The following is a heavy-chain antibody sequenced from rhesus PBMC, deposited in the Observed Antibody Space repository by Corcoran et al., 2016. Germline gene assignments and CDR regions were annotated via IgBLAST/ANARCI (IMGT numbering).Heavy chain of an antibody. D-gene: IGHD6S26*01. CDR2: INGNSGNT. J-gene: IGHJ4*01. CDR3: ASQPYTSGWSGIDY. V-gene: IGHV4-80*01. CDR1: GGSFSRSW. Sequence: QVQLQESGPGLVKPSETLSLTCAVSGGSFSRSWWTWIRQPPGKGREWIGEINGNSGNTNYNPSLRSRVTISKDASKTHFSLKLDSVTAADTAVYYCASQPYTSGWSGIDYWGQGVLVTVSS.